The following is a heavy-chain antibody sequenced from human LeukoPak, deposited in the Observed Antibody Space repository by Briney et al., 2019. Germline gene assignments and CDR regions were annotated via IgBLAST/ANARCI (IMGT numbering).Heavy chain of an antibody. CDR3: ARDEERTGTLVFP. CDR1: GFTFSSYW. V-gene: IGHV3-7*01. Sequence: PGGSLRLSCAASGFTFSSYWMSWVRQAPGKGLEWVSNIKQGGSKTYYVDSVKGRFTISRDNAKNSLYLQMNSLRADDTAVYYCARDEERTGTLVFPGGKGTLVTVSS. CDR2: IKQGGSKT. D-gene: IGHD1-1*01. J-gene: IGHJ5*02.